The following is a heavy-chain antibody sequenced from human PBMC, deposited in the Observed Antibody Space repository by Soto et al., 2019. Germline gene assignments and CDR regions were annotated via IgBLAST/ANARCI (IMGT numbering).Heavy chain of an antibody. J-gene: IGHJ3*02. D-gene: IGHD6-19*01. CDR1: GFTFSSYT. CDR3: SRDCESSGSYHFHAFDI. Sequence: EVQLVESGGVLVKPGGSLRVSCAASGFTFSSYTMNWVRQTPGTGLEWVSSISSRSEYIYYADSVKGRFTISRDNAENSLYLLMNSLRAEDTAVYYCSRDCESSGSYHFHAFDIWGQGTVVTVSS. CDR2: ISSRSEYI. V-gene: IGHV3-21*01.